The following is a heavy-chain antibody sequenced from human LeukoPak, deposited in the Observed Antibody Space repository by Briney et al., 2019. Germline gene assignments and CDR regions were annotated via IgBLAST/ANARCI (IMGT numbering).Heavy chain of an antibody. CDR1: GFTFDDYA. CDR3: AKDAGIVVVTSQSD. J-gene: IGHJ4*02. CDR2: ISWNSGSI. D-gene: IGHD2-21*02. Sequence: PGRSLRLSCAASGFTFDDYAMHWVRQAPGKGLEWVSGISWNSGSIGYVDSVKGRFTISRDNAKNSLYLQMNSLRAEDTALYYCAKDAGIVVVTSQSDWGQGTLVTVSS. V-gene: IGHV3-9*01.